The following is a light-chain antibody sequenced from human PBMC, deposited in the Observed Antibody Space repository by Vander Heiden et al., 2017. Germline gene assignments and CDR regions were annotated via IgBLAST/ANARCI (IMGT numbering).Light chain of an antibody. Sequence: EIVLTQSPGTLSLSPGERATLSCRASQSVSSSYVAWYQQKPGQAPRLLIYGASSRATGIPDRFSGSGSGTDFTLTISRLEPEDLAVYYCQEYGGSSWTFGQGTKVEIK. J-gene: IGKJ1*01. CDR2: GAS. CDR3: QEYGGSSWT. CDR1: QSVSSSY. V-gene: IGKV3-20*01.